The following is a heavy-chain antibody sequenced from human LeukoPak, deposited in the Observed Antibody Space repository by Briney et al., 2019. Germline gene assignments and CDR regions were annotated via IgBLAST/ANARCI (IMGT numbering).Heavy chain of an antibody. CDR3: ARVTTVAPEAFDI. V-gene: IGHV4-34*01. J-gene: IGHJ3*02. CDR2: INHSGST. D-gene: IGHD4-23*01. CDR1: GGSFSGYY. Sequence: SETLSLTCAVYGGSFSGYYWSWTRQPPGKGLEWIGEINHSGSTNYNPSLKSRVTISVDTSKNQFSLKLSSVTAADTAVYYCARVTTVAPEAFDIWGQGTMVTVSS.